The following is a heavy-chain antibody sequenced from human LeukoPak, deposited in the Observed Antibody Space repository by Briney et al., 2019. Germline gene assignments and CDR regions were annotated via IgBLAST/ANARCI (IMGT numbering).Heavy chain of an antibody. Sequence: SETLSLTCAVYGGSFSGYYWSWIRQAPGRGLEWIGEINHSGSTNYNPSLKSRVTISVDTSKNQFSLKLSSVTAADTAVYYCARGFGRGYQLPRGAFDIWGQGTMVTVSS. V-gene: IGHV4-34*01. CDR1: GGSFSGYY. J-gene: IGHJ3*02. CDR2: INHSGST. D-gene: IGHD2-2*01. CDR3: ARGFGRGYQLPRGAFDI.